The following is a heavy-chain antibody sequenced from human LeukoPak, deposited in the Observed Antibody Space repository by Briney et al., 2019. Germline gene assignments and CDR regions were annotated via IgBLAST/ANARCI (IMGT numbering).Heavy chain of an antibody. CDR2: IYSGGGGGSI. CDR1: GFSVSDNY. J-gene: IGHJ4*02. CDR3: ARGAYD. Sequence: PGGSLRLSCAASGFSVSDNYMNWVRQAPGKGLEWVSVIYSGGGGGSIYYADSVKGRFTLSRDNSQNTVYLQMNSLRAEDTAVYYCARGAYDWGLGTLVTVSS. D-gene: IGHD2-8*01. V-gene: IGHV3-53*01.